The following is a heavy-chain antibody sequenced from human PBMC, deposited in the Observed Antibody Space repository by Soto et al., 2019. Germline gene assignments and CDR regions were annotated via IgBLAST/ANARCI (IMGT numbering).Heavy chain of an antibody. J-gene: IGHJ4*02. CDR2: IIPIFNST. CDR3: AREGRGKKAGYNGLVSLGY. CDR1: GSRFSNYV. Sequence: QVQLVQSGAEVKTPGSSLKVSCKVSGSRFSNYVISWVRQAPGHGLEWLGRIIPIFNSTKYAQNFQGRVTITADKSTSTASLEWSSLRSDDTAVYYCAREGRGKKAGYNGLVSLGYWGQVTLVTVSS. D-gene: IGHD2-2*02. V-gene: IGHV1-69*06.